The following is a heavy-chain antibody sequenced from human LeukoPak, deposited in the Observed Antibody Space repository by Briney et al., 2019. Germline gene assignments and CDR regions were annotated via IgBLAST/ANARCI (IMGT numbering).Heavy chain of an antibody. CDR3: PRFISLGA. D-gene: IGHD3-10*01. V-gene: IGHV3-7*01. CDR2: IKQDGSEE. CDR1: GFSFSSFW. J-gene: IGHJ5*02. Sequence: PGGSLRLSCEASGFSFSSFWMSWVRQAPGKGLEWVANIKQDGSEENYVDSVKGRFTISRDNAKESLYLQMNSLRVEDTAVYYCPRFISLGAWGQGTLVTVSS.